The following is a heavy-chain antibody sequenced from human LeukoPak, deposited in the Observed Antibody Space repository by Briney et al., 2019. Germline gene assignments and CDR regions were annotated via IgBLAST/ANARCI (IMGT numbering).Heavy chain of an antibody. V-gene: IGHV3-21*01. J-gene: IGHJ4*02. CDR2: ISSSSSYI. Sequence: GGSLRLSCAASGFTFSSYSMNWVRQAPGKGLEWVSSISSSSSYIYYADSLKGRFTISRDNAKNSLYLQMSSLRAEDTAVYYCAITIFGVVQPIPYYWGQGTLVTVSS. D-gene: IGHD3-3*01. CDR3: AITIFGVVQPIPYY. CDR1: GFTFSSYS.